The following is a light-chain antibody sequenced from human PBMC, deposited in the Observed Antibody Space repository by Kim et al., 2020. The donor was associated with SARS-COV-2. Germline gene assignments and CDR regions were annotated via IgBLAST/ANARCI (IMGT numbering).Light chain of an antibody. CDR3: QQGSSAPRT. J-gene: IGKJ2*01. CDR2: AAS. V-gene: IGKV1-39*01. CDR1: QSISRY. Sequence: SASVGDRVTIACRASQSISRYLNWYQQKPGKAPKLLISAASSLQSGVPSRFSGSGSGTDFSLTISSLQPEDFATYYCQQGSSAPRTFGQGTKLEI.